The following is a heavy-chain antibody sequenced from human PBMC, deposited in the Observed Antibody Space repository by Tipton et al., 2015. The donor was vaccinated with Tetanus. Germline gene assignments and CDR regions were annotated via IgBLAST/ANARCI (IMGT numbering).Heavy chain of an antibody. V-gene: IGHV4-31*03. CDR3: AREDLDHFDY. J-gene: IGHJ4*02. CDR1: GASISGGTYF. CDR2: LYYTGDT. Sequence: TLSLTCTVSGASISGGTYFWNWIRHHPVRGLEWLGSLYYTGDTYFNPSLRSRLSLSVDTSRNQFSLNLISVTDADTAVYFCAREDLDHFDYWGQVSRGTVST.